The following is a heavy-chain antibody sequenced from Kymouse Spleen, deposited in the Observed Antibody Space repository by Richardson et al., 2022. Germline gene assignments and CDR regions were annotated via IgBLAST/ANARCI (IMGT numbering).Heavy chain of an antibody. D-gene: IGHD3-10*01. V-gene: IGHV4-61*01. J-gene: IGHJ6*02. Sequence: QVQLQESGPGLVKPSETLSLTCTVSGGSVSSGSYYWSWIRQPPGKGLEWIGYIYYSGSTNYNPSLKSRVTISVDTSKNQFSLKLSSVTAADTAVYYCARLLWFGEFYYYGMDVWGQGTTVTVSS. CDR3: ARLLWFGEFYYYGMDV. CDR1: GGSVSSGSYY. CDR2: IYYSGST.